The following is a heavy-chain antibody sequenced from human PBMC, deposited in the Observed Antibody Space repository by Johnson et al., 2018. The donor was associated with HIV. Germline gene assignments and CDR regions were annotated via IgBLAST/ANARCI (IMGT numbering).Heavy chain of an antibody. D-gene: IGHD6-13*01. CDR2: ITHDGSKK. CDR1: GFTFSRYA. CDR3: ARDDIQILGGYSSNWPENSFDV. J-gene: IGHJ3*01. Sequence: QVQLVESGGGVVQPGRSLRLSCVASGFTFSRYAVHWFRQAPGKGLEWVAIITHDGSKKYYADSVQGRFTISSDDSKNTLYLQMSSLRPEDTAVYYCARDDIQILGGYSSNWPENSFDVWGQGTMVTVSS. V-gene: IGHV3-30*04.